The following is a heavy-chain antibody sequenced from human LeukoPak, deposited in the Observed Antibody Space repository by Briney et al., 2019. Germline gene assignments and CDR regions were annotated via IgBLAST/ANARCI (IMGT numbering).Heavy chain of an antibody. CDR2: INPNSDNT. Sequence: GASVKVPCKASGYTFTSYDVHWVRQATGQGLEWMGWINPNSDNTDYAQKFQGRVTITRDTSISTAYMELRSLRSDDTAVYYCARGFPPRRSYDSSGYYSYYFDYWGQGTLVTVSS. CDR1: GYTFTSYD. V-gene: IGHV1-8*03. CDR3: ARGFPPRRSYDSSGYYSYYFDY. D-gene: IGHD3-22*01. J-gene: IGHJ4*02.